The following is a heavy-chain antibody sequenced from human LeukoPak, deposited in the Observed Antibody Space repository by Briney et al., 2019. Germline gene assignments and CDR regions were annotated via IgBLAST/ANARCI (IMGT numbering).Heavy chain of an antibody. CDR3: ARVCSSTSCYTKGFVDY. V-gene: IGHV4-61*02. CDR1: GASISSGSYY. J-gene: IGHJ4*02. CDR2: IYTSGST. Sequence: PSETLSLTCTVSGASISSGSYYRSWIRQPAGKGLEWIGRIYTSGSTNYNPSLKSRVTISVDTSKNQFSLKLSSVTAADTAVYYCARVCSSTSCYTKGFVDYWGQGTLVTVSS. D-gene: IGHD2-2*02.